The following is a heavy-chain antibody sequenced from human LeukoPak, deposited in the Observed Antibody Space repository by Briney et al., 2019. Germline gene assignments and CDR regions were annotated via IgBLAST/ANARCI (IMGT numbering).Heavy chain of an antibody. Sequence: ASVKVSCKASRYTFTGYYMHWVRQAPGQGLEMMGWINPDSGDTNYVQKFQGRVTMTRDTSINTAYLELSRLKSDDTAVYYCARNQRYREDYWGQGTLVTVSS. CDR2: INPDSGDT. CDR3: ARNQRYREDY. J-gene: IGHJ4*02. V-gene: IGHV1-2*02. D-gene: IGHD3-16*02. CDR1: RYTFTGYY.